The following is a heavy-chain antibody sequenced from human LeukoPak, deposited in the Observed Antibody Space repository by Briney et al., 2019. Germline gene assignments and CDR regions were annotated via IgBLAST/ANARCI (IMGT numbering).Heavy chain of an antibody. CDR1: GFTFSSYW. D-gene: IGHD3-22*01. CDR2: INTDGSTT. Sequence: PGGSLRLSCAASGFTFSSYWPHWVRQAPGKGLVWVSRINTDGSTTDYADSVKGRFTISRDNAKNTLYLQVNSLGAEDTAVYYCARESYYDSSGFDYWGQGTLVTVSS. J-gene: IGHJ4*02. CDR3: ARESYYDSSGFDY. V-gene: IGHV3-74*01.